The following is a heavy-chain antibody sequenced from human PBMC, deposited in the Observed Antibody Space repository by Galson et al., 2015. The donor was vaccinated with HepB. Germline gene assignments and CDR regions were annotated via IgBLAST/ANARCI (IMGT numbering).Heavy chain of an antibody. J-gene: IGHJ4*02. Sequence: QSGAEVTKPGESLRISCQGSGYSFTTYWINWLRQMPGKGLEWVGRIDPSGSYADYSPSFRGHVTISADQSINTAYLQWSSLKASDTAMYYCARRYCTGGSCYSGFDYWGQGTLVTVSS. CDR2: IDPSGSYA. CDR1: GYSFTTYW. V-gene: IGHV5-10-1*01. CDR3: ARRYCTGGSCYSGFDY. D-gene: IGHD2-15*01.